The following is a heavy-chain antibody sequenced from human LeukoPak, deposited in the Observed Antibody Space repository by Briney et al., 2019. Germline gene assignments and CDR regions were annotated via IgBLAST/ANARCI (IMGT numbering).Heavy chain of an antibody. CDR3: ARDLGPYYYDSSGYYYGY. CDR2: INSDGSST. V-gene: IGHV3-74*01. D-gene: IGHD3-22*01. CDR1: GFTFSSYW. J-gene: IGHJ4*02. Sequence: PGGSLRLSCAASGFTFSSYWMHWVRQAPGKGLVWVSRINSDGSSTIYADSVKGRFTISRDNAKNTLYLQMNSLRAEDTAVYYCARDLGPYYYDSSGYYYGYWGQGTLVTVSS.